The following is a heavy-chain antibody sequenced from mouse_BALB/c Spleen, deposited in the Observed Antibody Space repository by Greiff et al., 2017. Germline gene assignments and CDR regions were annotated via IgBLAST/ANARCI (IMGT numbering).Heavy chain of an antibody. V-gene: IGHV1-69*02. CDR3: ARGAYYGNTYYAMDY. J-gene: IGHJ4*01. CDR2: LDPSDSYT. D-gene: IGHD2-10*01. Sequence: QVQLQQPGAELVKPGASVKLSCKASGYTFTSYWMHWVKQRPGQGLEWIGELDPSDSYTNYNQKFKGKATLTVDKSSSTAYMQLSSLTSEDSAVYYCARGAYYGNTYYAMDYWGQGTSVTVSS. CDR1: GYTFTSYW.